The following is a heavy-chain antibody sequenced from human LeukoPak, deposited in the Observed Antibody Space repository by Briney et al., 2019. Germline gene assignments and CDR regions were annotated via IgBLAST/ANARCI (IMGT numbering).Heavy chain of an antibody. CDR3: AVYPYCYKRFNRDY. CDR1: GGSFSGYY. J-gene: IGHJ4*02. D-gene: IGHD2-2*02. V-gene: IGHV4-34*01. Sequence: SETLSLTCAVYGGSFSGYYWSWIRQPPGKGLEWVGEINHSGSTNYNPSLKSRVTISVDTSKNQYSLKLSSVTAADTAVYYCAVYPYCYKRFNRDYWGQGSLVSVCS. CDR2: INHSGST.